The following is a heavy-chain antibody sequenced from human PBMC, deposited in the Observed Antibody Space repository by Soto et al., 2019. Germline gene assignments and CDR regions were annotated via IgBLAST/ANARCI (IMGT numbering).Heavy chain of an antibody. D-gene: IGHD3-10*01. CDR1: GGSISSYY. Sequence: QVQLQESGPGLVKPSETLSLTCTVSGGSISSYYWTWIRQPPGKGLEWIGHIYYSGTTNYNPSLKSRVTISVDTSKIQFSLKLSSVTAADTAVYYCARLKYYYGSGSYGWFDPWGQGTLVTVSS. V-gene: IGHV4-59*08. CDR2: IYYSGTT. CDR3: ARLKYYYGSGSYGWFDP. J-gene: IGHJ5*02.